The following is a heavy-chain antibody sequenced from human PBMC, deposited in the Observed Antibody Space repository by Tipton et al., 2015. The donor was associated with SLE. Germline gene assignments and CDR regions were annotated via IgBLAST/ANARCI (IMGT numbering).Heavy chain of an antibody. Sequence: QLVQSGAEVKKPGSSVKVSCKASGGTFSNYGITWVRQAPGQGLEWMGGTIPILGTAIYAQKFQGKVTISTDASTNTAYMELSSLRSEDTAVYYCARAGLSAQGGFTAFDYWGQGTLVTVST. CDR2: TIPILGTA. D-gene: IGHD5-12*01. V-gene: IGHV1-69*05. CDR1: GGTFSNYG. CDR3: ARAGLSAQGGFTAFDY. J-gene: IGHJ4*02.